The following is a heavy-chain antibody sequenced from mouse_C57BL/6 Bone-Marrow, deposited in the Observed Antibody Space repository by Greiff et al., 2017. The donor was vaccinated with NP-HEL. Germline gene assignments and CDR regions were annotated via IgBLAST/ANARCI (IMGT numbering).Heavy chain of an antibody. CDR2: IDPNSGGT. D-gene: IGHD2-5*01. V-gene: IGHV1-72*01. J-gene: IGHJ1*03. CDR1: GYTFTSYW. Sequence: VQLQQPGAELVKPGASVKLSCKASGYTFTSYWMHWVKQRPGRGLEWIGRIDPNSGGTKYNEKFKSKATLTVDKPSSTAYIQLSSLTSEDSAVYYCARSESSNFHWYFDVWGTGTTVTVSS. CDR3: ARSESSNFHWYFDV.